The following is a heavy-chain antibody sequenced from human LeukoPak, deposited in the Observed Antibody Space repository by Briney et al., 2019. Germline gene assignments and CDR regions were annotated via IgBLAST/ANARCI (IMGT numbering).Heavy chain of an antibody. CDR3: AGLLPEYSNPSDAFDI. D-gene: IGHD6-6*01. CDR1: GFTFSSYS. Sequence: PGGSLRLSCAASGFTFSSYSMNWVRQAPGKGLEWVSYISSSSSTIYYADSVKGRFTISRDNAKNSLYLQMNSLRAEDTAVYYCAGLLPEYSNPSDAFDIWGQGTMVTVSS. J-gene: IGHJ3*02. V-gene: IGHV3-48*01. CDR2: ISSSSSTI.